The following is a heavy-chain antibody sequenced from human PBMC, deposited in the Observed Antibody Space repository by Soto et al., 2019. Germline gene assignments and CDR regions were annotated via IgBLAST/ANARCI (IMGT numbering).Heavy chain of an antibody. Sequence: LSLTCAVCGGSFTGYYWSWIRQPPGKGLEWIGEINHRGSTNYNPSLGSRVTTSVDTSKNQFFLKLKSVTAADTAMYYCARGRQVTPAALFRRAGDYSLDVWGQGSTVTVSS. CDR2: INHRGST. CDR1: GGSFTGYY. D-gene: IGHD2-2*01. V-gene: IGHV4-34*01. CDR3: ARGRQVTPAALFRRAGDYSLDV. J-gene: IGHJ6*02.